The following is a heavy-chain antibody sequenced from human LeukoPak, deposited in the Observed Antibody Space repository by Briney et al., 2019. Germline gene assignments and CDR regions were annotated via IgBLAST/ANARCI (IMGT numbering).Heavy chain of an antibody. J-gene: IGHJ4*02. CDR2: FYTSGNT. D-gene: IGHD5-18*01. V-gene: IGHV4-61*02. CDR3: ARMSYSYDHFDY. Sequence: SSETLSLTCTVSGGSISSGNYYWSWIRQPAGKGLEWIGRFYTSGNTNYNPSLKSRVTISVDMSKNQSSLKLSSLTAADTAVYYCARMSYSYDHFDYWGQGTLVTVSS. CDR1: GGSISSGNYY.